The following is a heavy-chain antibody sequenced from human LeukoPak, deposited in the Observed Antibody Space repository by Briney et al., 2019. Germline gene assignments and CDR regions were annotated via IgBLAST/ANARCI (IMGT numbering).Heavy chain of an antibody. CDR2: IFQSGVT. CDR1: SYSISSGYY. D-gene: IGHD1-26*01. V-gene: IGHV4-38-2*01. J-gene: IGHJ4*02. CDR3: ARVAVGVTKSFDY. Sequence: SETLSLTCAVSSYSISSGYYRGWIRQPPGKGLEWIGSIFQSGVTYYNPSLKSRVTISVDTSKNQFSLKLSSLTAADTAVYYCARVAVGVTKSFDYWGQGTLVTVSS.